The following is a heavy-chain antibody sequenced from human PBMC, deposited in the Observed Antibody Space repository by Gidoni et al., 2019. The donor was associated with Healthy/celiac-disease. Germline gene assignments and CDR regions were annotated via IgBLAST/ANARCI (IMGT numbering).Heavy chain of an antibody. J-gene: IGHJ6*02. D-gene: IGHD3-22*01. CDR2: IYYSGST. CDR1: GGSICSSSYY. V-gene: IGHV4-39*01. Sequence: QLQLQESGPGLVKPSETLSLTCTVSGGSICSSSYYWGWIRQPPGKGLEWIGSIYYSGSTYYNPSLKSRVTISVDTSKNQFSLKLSSVTAADTAVYYCAREKTYYYDSSGSMDVWGQGTTVTVSS. CDR3: AREKTYYYDSSGSMDV.